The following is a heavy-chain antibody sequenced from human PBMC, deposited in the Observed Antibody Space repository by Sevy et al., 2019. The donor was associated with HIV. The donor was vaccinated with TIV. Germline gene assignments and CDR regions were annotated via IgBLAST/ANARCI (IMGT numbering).Heavy chain of an antibody. CDR3: AIIVVVPAAMREGGY. V-gene: IGHV3-30*02. CDR1: GFTFSSYG. Sequence: GGSLRLSCAASGFTFSSYGMHWVRQAPGKGLEWVAFIRYDGSNKYYADSVKGRFTISRDNSKNTLYLQMNSLRAEDTAVYYCAIIVVVPAAMREGGYWGQGTLVTVSS. D-gene: IGHD2-2*01. CDR2: IRYDGSNK. J-gene: IGHJ4*02.